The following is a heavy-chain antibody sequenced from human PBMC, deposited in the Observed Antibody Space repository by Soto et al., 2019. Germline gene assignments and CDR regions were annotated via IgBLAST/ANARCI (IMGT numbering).Heavy chain of an antibody. V-gene: IGHV1-69*01. D-gene: IGHD1-26*01. CDR1: GGTFTNYA. CDR3: ARDHSLVGGTYYFDY. CDR2: IIPIISSA. J-gene: IGHJ4*02. Sequence: QVQLVQSGAEVKKPGSSVKVSCKASGGTFTNYAFSWVRQAPGQGLEWMGGIIPIISSAKYAQKFQGRVTITADESTGTAYMELSSLSSEDTAIYYCARDHSLVGGTYYFDYWGQGTLVTVSS.